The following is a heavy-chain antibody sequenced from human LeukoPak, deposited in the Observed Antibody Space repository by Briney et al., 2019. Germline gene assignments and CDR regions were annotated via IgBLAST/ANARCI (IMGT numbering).Heavy chain of an antibody. Sequence: SQTLSLTCTVSGGSISSGSYYWSWIRQPAGKGLEWIGRIYTSGSTNYNPSLKSRVTISVDTSKNQFSLKLSSVTAADTAVYYCARESKAGAIFHWGQGTLVTVSS. V-gene: IGHV4-61*02. CDR3: ARESKAGAIFH. CDR1: GGSISSGSYY. D-gene: IGHD1-26*01. CDR2: IYTSGST. J-gene: IGHJ4*02.